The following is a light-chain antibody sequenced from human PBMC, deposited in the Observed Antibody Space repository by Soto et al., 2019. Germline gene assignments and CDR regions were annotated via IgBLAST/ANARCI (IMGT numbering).Light chain of an antibody. CDR1: SSDVGGYSY. CDR3: NSYTSSSTLL. CDR2: EVT. V-gene: IGLV2-14*01. Sequence: QSALTQPASVSGSPGQSITISCTGTSSDVGGYSYVSWYQQHPGKAPKLMIYEVTNRPSGVSNRFSGSRSGNTASLTISGLLAEDEADYYCNSYTSSSTLLFGGGTKLTVL. J-gene: IGLJ2*01.